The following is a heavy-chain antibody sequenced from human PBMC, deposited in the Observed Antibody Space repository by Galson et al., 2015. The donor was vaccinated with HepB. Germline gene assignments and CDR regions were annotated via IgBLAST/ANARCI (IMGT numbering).Heavy chain of an antibody. J-gene: IGHJ5*02. CDR1: GGTFSSYA. CDR3: ARDHCSSTSCYLSLGAWFDP. D-gene: IGHD2-2*01. Sequence: SVKVSCKASGGTFSSYAISWVRQAPGQGLEWMGGIIPIFGTANYAQKFQGRVTITADESTSTAYMVLSSLRSEDTAVYYCARDHCSSTSCYLSLGAWFDPWGQGTLVTVSS. CDR2: IIPIFGTA. V-gene: IGHV1-69*13.